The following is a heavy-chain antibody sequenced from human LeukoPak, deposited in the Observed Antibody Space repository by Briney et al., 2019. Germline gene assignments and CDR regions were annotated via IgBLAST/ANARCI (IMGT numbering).Heavy chain of an antibody. CDR1: GYTFTGYY. Sequence: ASVTVSCKASGYTFTGYYMHWVRQAPGQGLEWMGWINPNSSGTNYAQKFQGRVTMTRDTSISTAYMELSRLRSDDTAVYYCARDYGDYQYYYYGMDVWGQGTTVKVSS. CDR2: INPNSSGT. D-gene: IGHD4-17*01. V-gene: IGHV1-2*02. CDR3: ARDYGDYQYYYYGMDV. J-gene: IGHJ6*02.